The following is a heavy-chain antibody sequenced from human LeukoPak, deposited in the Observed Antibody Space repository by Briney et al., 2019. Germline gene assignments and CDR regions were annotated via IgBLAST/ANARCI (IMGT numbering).Heavy chain of an antibody. J-gene: IGHJ4*02. Sequence: GASVKVSCKASGYTFTNYGISWVRQAPGQGLEWMGWISGYNGNTNYAQKVQGRVTMTADASTSTTYMELRSLRSDDTAVYYCARDKAGWLRSTNFDYWGQGTLVTVSS. CDR2: ISGYNGNT. D-gene: IGHD5-12*01. CDR1: GYTFTNYG. CDR3: ARDKAGWLRSTNFDY. V-gene: IGHV1-18*01.